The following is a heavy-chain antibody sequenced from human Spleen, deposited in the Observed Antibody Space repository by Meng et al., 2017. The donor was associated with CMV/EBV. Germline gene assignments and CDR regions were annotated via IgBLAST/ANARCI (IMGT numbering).Heavy chain of an antibody. Sequence: SETLSLTCTVSGGSISSSSYYWGWIRQPPGKGLEWIASIYYSGSTYYNPSLKSRVTISVDTSKNQFSLKLSSVTAADTAVYYCARDGIAAAGLDYWGQGTLVTVSS. CDR2: IYYSGST. D-gene: IGHD6-13*01. V-gene: IGHV4-39*07. J-gene: IGHJ4*02. CDR1: GGSISSSSYY. CDR3: ARDGIAAAGLDY.